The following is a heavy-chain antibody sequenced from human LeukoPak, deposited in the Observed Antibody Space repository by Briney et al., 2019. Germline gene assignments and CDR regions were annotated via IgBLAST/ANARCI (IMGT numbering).Heavy chain of an antibody. Sequence: GRSLRLSCAASGFTSDDYAMPWVRQAPGKGLEWVSGISWNSGSIGYADSVKGRFTISRDNAKNSLYLQMNSLRAEDMALYYCAKGGSYSSDAFDIWGQGTMVTVSS. CDR1: GFTSDDYA. D-gene: IGHD1-26*01. CDR2: ISWNSGSI. J-gene: IGHJ3*02. CDR3: AKGGSYSSDAFDI. V-gene: IGHV3-9*02.